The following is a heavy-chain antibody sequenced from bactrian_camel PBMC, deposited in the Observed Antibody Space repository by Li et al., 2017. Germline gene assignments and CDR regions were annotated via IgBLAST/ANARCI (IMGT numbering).Heavy chain of an antibody. Sequence: HVQLVESGGGSVQAGGSLRLSCVASGYTYSTYSMGWFRQAPGKESEGVAAIDSDGTTAYGDSVKGRSTISRDNAKTTLYLQMNNLSPQDTAVYYCAADEVARGWLLLSSDYGHWGRGTQVTVS. J-gene: IGHJ4*01. V-gene: IGHV3S53*01. CDR3: AADEVARGWLLLSSDYGH. CDR2: IDSDGTT. D-gene: IGHD2*01. CDR1: GYTYSTYS.